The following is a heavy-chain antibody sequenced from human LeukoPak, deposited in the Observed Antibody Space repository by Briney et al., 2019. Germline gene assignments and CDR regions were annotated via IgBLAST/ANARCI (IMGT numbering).Heavy chain of an antibody. CDR1: GYTFTNYG. CDR2: ISPYNGNT. CDR3: ARSHSGSLRAPFDY. J-gene: IGHJ4*02. Sequence: ASVKVSCKASGYTFTNYGIIWVRQAPGQGLEWMGWISPYNGNTKYAQKFQGRVAMTTDTSTNTVYMDLRSLTSDDTALYYCARSHSGSLRAPFDYWGRATLVAVSS. D-gene: IGHD6-19*01. V-gene: IGHV1-18*01.